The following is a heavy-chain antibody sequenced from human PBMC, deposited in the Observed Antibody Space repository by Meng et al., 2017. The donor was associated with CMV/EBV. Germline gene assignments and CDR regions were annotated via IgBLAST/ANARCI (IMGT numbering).Heavy chain of an antibody. V-gene: IGHV3-9*01. J-gene: IGHJ4*02. D-gene: IGHD3-9*01. Sequence: GGSLRLSCAASGFTFDGYALHWVRQPPGKGLEWVSGISWNGGTIDYVDSVRGRFTISRDNDRNSVYLLMDSQRLEDTAKYFCVKGTGYDILTGYLDYWGRGVLVTVSS. CDR1: GFTFDGYA. CDR2: ISWNGGTI. CDR3: VKGTGYDILTGYLDY.